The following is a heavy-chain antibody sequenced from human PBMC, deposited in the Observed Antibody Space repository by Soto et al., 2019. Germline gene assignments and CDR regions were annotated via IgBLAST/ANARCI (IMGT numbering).Heavy chain of an antibody. V-gene: IGHV3-23*01. CDR1: YA. CDR3: ARYIPGVRYYGMDV. D-gene: IGHD2-2*01. Sequence: YAMKWVRQAPGKGLEWVSLIGESGTPTYYADSVKGRFTISRDNSGNTLFLEMYSLRAEDTAVYYCARYIPGVRYYGMDVWGQGTTVTVSS. J-gene: IGHJ6*02. CDR2: IGESGTPT.